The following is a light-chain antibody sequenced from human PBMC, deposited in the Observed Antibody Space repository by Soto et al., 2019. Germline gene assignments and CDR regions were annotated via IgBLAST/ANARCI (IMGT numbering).Light chain of an antibody. CDR1: SSDVGAYNY. Sequence: QSALTQPASVSGSPGQSITISCTGTSSDVGAYNYVSWYQQHPGKAPKLLIYEVSNRPSGISNRFSASKSGNTASLTISGLQAEDEADYYCPSYASSVSFVFGPGTKLTVL. CDR2: EVS. V-gene: IGLV2-14*01. J-gene: IGLJ1*01. CDR3: PSYASSVSFV.